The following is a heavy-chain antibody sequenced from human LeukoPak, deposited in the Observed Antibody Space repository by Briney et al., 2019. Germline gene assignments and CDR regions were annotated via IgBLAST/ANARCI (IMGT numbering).Heavy chain of an antibody. CDR1: GFTFSSYG. CDR2: IWYDGSNK. J-gene: IGHJ4*02. D-gene: IGHD3-10*01. V-gene: IGHV3-33*01. CDR3: ARGHYGLDY. Sequence: PGRSLRLSCAASGFTFSSYGMHWVRQAPGKGLEWVAVIWYDGSNKYYADSVKGRFTISRDNAKNSLYLQMNSLRAEDTAVYYCARGHYGLDYWGQGTVVTVSS.